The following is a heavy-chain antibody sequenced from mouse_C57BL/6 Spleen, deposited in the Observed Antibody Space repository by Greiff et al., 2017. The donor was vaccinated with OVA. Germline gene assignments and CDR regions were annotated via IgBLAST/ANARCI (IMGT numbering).Heavy chain of an antibody. V-gene: IGHV1-12*01. CDR3: ARDIYYGNYYAMDY. D-gene: IGHD2-1*01. J-gene: IGHJ4*01. CDR1: GYTFTSYN. Sequence: QVQLQQSGAELVRPGASVKMSCKASGYTFTSYNMHWVKQTPRQGLEWIGAIYPGNGDTSYNQKFKGKATLNVDKSSSKAYMQLSNLTSEDSAVYYCARDIYYGNYYAMDYWGQGTSVTVSS. CDR2: IYPGNGDT.